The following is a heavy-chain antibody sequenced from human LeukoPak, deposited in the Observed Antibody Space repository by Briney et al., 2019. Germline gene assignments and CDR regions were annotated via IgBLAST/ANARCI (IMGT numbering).Heavy chain of an antibody. D-gene: IGHD2-15*01. CDR3: AIAYCSGGSCGFDY. J-gene: IGHJ4*02. Sequence: GGSLRLSCAASGFTFSSYGMSWVRQAPGKGLEWVSAISGSGGSTYYADSVKGRFTISRDNSKNTLYLQMNSLRAEDTAVYYCAIAYCSGGSCGFDYWGQGTLVTVSS. V-gene: IGHV3-23*01. CDR2: ISGSGGST. CDR1: GFTFSSYG.